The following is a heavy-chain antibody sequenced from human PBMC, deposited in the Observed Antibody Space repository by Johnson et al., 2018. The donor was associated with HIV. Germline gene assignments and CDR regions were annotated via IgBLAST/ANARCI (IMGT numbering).Heavy chain of an antibody. D-gene: IGHD4-11*01. J-gene: IGHJ3*02. V-gene: IGHV3-11*01. CDR1: GFTFSDYY. CDR3: ARDNEVTNAFDI. Sequence: QVQLVESGGGLVQPGRSLRLSCAASGFTFSDYYMSWIRQAPGKGLEWVSYISSSGSTIYYADSVKGRFTISRDNAKNSLYLQMNSLRAEDTALYYCARDNEVTNAFDIWGQGTMVTVSS. CDR2: ISSSGSTI.